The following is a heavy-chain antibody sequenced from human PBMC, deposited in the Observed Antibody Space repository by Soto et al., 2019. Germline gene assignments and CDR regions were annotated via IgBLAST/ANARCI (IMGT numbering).Heavy chain of an antibody. D-gene: IGHD5-18*01. CDR2: ISAYNGNT. J-gene: IGHJ6*02. CDR3: ARLGYSNYYYYGMDV. V-gene: IGHV1-18*01. Sequence: ASVKVSCKASGYTFTSYGISWVRQAPGQGLEWMGWISAYNGNTNYAQKLQGRVTMTTDTSTSTAYMELRSLRSDDTAVYYCARLGYSNYYYYGMDVWGQGTTVTVSS. CDR1: GYTFTSYG.